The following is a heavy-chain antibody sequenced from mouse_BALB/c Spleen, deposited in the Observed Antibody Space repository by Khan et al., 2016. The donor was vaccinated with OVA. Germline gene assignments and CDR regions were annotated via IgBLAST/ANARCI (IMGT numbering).Heavy chain of an antibody. CDR2: IYPGTGSI. D-gene: IGHD2-1*01. Sequence: QVQLKQSGAELVRPGASVKLSCKTSGYIFTSYWIHWVKQRSGQGLEWIARIYPGTGSIYYHEKFKGQATLNADKSSSTAYMQLSSLKSEDSAVYVWGKGGDDNYNFDYWGQGTTLTVSS. J-gene: IGHJ2*01. V-gene: IGHV1-76*01. CDR3: GKGGDDNYNFDY. CDR1: GYIFTSYW.